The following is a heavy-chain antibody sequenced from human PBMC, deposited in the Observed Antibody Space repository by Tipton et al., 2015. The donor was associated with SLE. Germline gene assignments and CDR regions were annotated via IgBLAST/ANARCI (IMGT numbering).Heavy chain of an antibody. CDR3: ARELHS. D-gene: IGHD3-3*02. Sequence: TLSLTCSVSGGSVSRGYYYWTWIRQHPGRGLEWIGYMYNGGKSHYNPSLNSRVIISVDTSSNQFSLRLHSVTAADTAVYYCARELHSWGQGILVTVSS. CDR2: MYNGGKS. V-gene: IGHV4-31*03. J-gene: IGHJ5*02. CDR1: GGSVSRGYYY.